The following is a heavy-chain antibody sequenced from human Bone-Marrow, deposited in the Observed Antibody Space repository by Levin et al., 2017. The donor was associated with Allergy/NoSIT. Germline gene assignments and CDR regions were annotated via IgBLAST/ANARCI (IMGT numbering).Heavy chain of an antibody. CDR2: VYYSGTT. J-gene: IGHJ4*02. Sequence: PSETLSLTCTVSGGAISDYYWSWVRQPPGKSLEWIGYVYYSGTTNYNPSLQSRVTVSVDTSKNQFSLRLTSVTAADTAVYYCARHRKEYWFGEKSLEFWGQGILVTVSS. V-gene: IGHV4-59*08. CDR1: GGAISDYY. CDR3: ARHRKEYWFGEKSLEF. D-gene: IGHD3-10*01.